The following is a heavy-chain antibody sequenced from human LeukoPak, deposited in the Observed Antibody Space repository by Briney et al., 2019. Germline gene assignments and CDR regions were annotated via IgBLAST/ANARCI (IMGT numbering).Heavy chain of an antibody. CDR3: ARDMTGERDY. D-gene: IGHD3-9*01. CDR1: GFTFSSYA. CDR2: ISGSGGST. V-gene: IGHV3-23*01. Sequence: GGSLRLSCAASGFTFSSYAMSWVRQAPGKGLEWVSAISGSGGSTYYADSVKGRFTISRDNAKNTVYLQMNSLRADDTAVYHCARDMTGERDYWGQGTLVTVSS. J-gene: IGHJ4*02.